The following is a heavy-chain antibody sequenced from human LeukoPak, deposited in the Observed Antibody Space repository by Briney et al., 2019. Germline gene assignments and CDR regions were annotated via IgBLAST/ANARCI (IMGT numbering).Heavy chain of an antibody. CDR1: GYTFTSYG. D-gene: IGHD1-26*01. V-gene: IGHV1-69*05. CDR3: ARGSGSYDY. CDR2: IIPIFGTA. Sequence: SVKVSCKASGYTFTSYGISWVRQAAGQGLEWMGGIIPIFGTANYAQKFQGRVTITTDESTSTAYMELSSLRSEDTAVYYCARGSGSYDYWGQGTLVTVSS. J-gene: IGHJ4*02.